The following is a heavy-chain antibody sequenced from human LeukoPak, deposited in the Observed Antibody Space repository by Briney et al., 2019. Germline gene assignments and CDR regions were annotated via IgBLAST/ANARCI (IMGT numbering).Heavy chain of an antibody. CDR2: ISGSGGST. D-gene: IGHD1-26*01. J-gene: IGHJ4*02. CDR3: AKDPYSGSYFDY. CDR1: GFTFSSYA. V-gene: IGHV3-23*01. Sequence: GGSLRLSCAVSGFTFSSYAMSWVRQAPGKGLEWVSAISGSGGSTYYADSVKGRFTISRDNSKNTLYLQMNSLRAEDTAVYYCAKDPYSGSYFDYWGQGTQVTVSS.